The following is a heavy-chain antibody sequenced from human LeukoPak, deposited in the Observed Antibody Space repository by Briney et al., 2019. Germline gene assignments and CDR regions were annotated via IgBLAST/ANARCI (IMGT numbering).Heavy chain of an antibody. V-gene: IGHV4-39*07. J-gene: IGHJ4*02. CDR2: IYYSGST. CDR1: GGSISSSNYY. Sequence: SETLSLTCIVSGGSISSSNYYWAWIRQPPGKGLEWIGTIYYSGSTYYNPSLKSRVSISVDTSKNQFSLKLSSVTAADTAVYYCARVGSCSGGSCYYRLFDYWGQGTLVTVSS. CDR3: ARVGSCSGGSCYYRLFDY. D-gene: IGHD2-15*01.